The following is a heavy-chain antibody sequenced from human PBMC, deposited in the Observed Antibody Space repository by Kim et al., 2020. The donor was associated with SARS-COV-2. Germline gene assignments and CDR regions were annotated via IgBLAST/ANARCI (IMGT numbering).Heavy chain of an antibody. CDR1: GGSISSGGYY. J-gene: IGHJ5*02. D-gene: IGHD3-10*01. CDR2: IYYSGST. CDR3: ARDLWGYGSGFYGSAITNWFDP. V-gene: IGHV4-31*03. Sequence: SETLSLTCTVSGGSISSGGYYWSWIRQHPGKGLEWIGYIYYSGSTYYNPSLKSRVTISVDTSKNQFSLKLSSVTAADTAVYYCARDLWGYGSGFYGSAITNWFDPWGQGTLVTVSS.